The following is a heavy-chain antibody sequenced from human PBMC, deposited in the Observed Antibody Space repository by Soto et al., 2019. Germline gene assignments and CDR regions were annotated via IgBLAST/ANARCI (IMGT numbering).Heavy chain of an antibody. J-gene: IGHJ6*02. D-gene: IGHD3-10*01. CDR1: GGSVSSGDYF. CDR2: IYYSGST. V-gene: IGHV4-61*08. CDR3: ARSPNYYYYGFDV. Sequence: SETLSLTCTVSGGSVSSGDYFWSWLRQSPGKRLEWIAYIYYSGSTNYNPSLKSRATISVDTSKSQVSLTLTSMTAADAALYYCARSPNYYYYGFDVWGQGTAVPAS.